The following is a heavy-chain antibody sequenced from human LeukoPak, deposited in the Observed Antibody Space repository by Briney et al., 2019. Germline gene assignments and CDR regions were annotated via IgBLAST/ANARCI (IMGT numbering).Heavy chain of an antibody. V-gene: IGHV3-66*01. Sequence: GGSLRLSCAASGFTVSSKYMSWVRQAPGKGLEWVSVIYSGGDTYYADSVKGRFTFSRDNSKNSLYLQMNSLRAEDTAVYYCAVLSMVRGVTLFDYWGQGTLVTVSS. CDR2: IYSGGDT. CDR3: AVLSMVRGVTLFDY. J-gene: IGHJ4*02. CDR1: GFTVSSKY. D-gene: IGHD3-10*01.